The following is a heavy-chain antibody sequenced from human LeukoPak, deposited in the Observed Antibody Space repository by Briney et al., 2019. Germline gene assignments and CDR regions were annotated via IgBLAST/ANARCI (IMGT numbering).Heavy chain of an antibody. Sequence: GGSLRLSCAASGFTFSAYAIIWVRQAPGKGLEWISTISADGVSPYYADSVKGRFTISRDNSQNTIYLQMNSLRAEDTAVYYCAEAKYTSGWYYWGQGTLVTVSS. V-gene: IGHV3-23*01. J-gene: IGHJ4*02. CDR3: AEAKYTSGWYY. CDR1: GFTFSAYA. D-gene: IGHD6-13*01. CDR2: ISADGVSP.